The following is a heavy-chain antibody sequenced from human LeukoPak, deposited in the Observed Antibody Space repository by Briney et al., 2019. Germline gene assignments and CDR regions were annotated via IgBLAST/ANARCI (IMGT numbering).Heavy chain of an antibody. CDR2: ISYDGSNK. CDR3: AKDGLYYYDSSGYYLGYFDY. D-gene: IGHD3-22*01. J-gene: IGHJ4*02. V-gene: IGHV3-30*18. CDR1: GFTFSSYG. Sequence: PGGSLRLSCAASGFTFSSYGMHWVRQAPGKGLEWAAVISYDGSNKYYADSVKGRFTISRDNSKNTLYLQMNSLRAEDTAVYYCAKDGLYYYDSSGYYLGYFDYWGQGTLVTVSS.